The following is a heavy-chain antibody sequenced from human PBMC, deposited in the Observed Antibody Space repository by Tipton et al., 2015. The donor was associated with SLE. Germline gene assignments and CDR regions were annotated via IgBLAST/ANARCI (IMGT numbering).Heavy chain of an antibody. CDR2: IRYDGRNK. CDR1: GFTFSRYG. J-gene: IGHJ6*02. D-gene: IGHD2-2*01. V-gene: IGHV3-30*02. Sequence: SLRLSCAASGFTFSRYGMHWVRQAPGKGLEWVAFIRYDGRNKYYVDSVKGRFTLSRDNSKNTLYLQMNSLRPEDTAIYYCARGGRGDIVVVPAAMDVWGQGTTVTVSS. CDR3: ARGGRGDIVVVPAAMDV.